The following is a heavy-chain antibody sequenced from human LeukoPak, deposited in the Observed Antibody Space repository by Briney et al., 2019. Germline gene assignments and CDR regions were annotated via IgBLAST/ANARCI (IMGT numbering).Heavy chain of an antibody. CDR3: ATDRERYRFDAFDI. CDR1: GYTFTGYY. CDR2: INPNSGGT. V-gene: IGHV1-2*02. D-gene: IGHD1-1*01. Sequence: ASVKVSCKASGYTFTGYYMHWVRQAPGQGLEWMGWINPNSGGTIYAQKFQGRVTMTEDTSTDTAYMELSSLRSEDTAVYYCATDRERYRFDAFDIWGQGTMVIVSS. J-gene: IGHJ3*02.